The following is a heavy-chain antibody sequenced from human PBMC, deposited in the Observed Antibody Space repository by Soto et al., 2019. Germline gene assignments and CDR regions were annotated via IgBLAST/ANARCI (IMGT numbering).Heavy chain of an antibody. CDR2: ISGSGDST. D-gene: IGHD6-19*01. Sequence: EVPLLESGGGLVQPGGSLRLSCAASGFTFSTYAMNWVRQAPGKGLEWVSGISGSGDSTYYADSVKGRFTVSRDNSKNTLYLQMNSLRAEDTAVFYCAKERSSGWSLDYWGQGPLVTVSS. CDR3: AKERSSGWSLDY. J-gene: IGHJ4*02. V-gene: IGHV3-23*01. CDR1: GFTFSTYA.